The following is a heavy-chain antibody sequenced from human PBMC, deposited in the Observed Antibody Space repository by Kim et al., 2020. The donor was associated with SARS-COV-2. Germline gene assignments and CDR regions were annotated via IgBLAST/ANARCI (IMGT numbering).Heavy chain of an antibody. CDR2: ISSSSTNI. J-gene: IGHJ4*02. D-gene: IGHD4-4*01. V-gene: IGHV3-21*01. CDR1: GFIFTRYS. Sequence: GSLRLSCAASGFIFTRYSMNWVRQAPGKGLEWVSSISSSSTNIYYGDSVKGRFTISRDNAKNSLYLQLNSLRVEDTAVYYCARGFSNYGPDYYFDYWGQGTLVTVSS. CDR3: ARGFSNYGPDYYFDY.